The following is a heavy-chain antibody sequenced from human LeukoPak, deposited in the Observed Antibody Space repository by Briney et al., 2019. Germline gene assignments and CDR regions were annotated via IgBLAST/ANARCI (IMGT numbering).Heavy chain of an antibody. D-gene: IGHD6-6*01. CDR1: GYTFTGYY. V-gene: IGHV1-2*02. CDR3: ARDSSSSGWFDP. J-gene: IGHJ5*02. CDR2: INPNSGGT. Sequence: ASVKVSCKASGYTFTGYYMHWVRQAPGQGPEWMGWINPNSGGTNYAQKFQGRVTMTRDTSISTAYMELSRLRSDDTAVYYCARDSSSSGWFDPWGQGTLVTVSS.